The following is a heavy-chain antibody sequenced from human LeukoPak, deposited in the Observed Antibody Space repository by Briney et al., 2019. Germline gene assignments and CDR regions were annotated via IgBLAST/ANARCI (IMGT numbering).Heavy chain of an antibody. CDR2: IYYSGST. D-gene: IGHD1-26*01. CDR3: AKPISGSYKDAFDI. CDR1: GGSISSYY. V-gene: IGHV4-59*01. Sequence: PSETLSLTCTVSGGSISSYYWSWIRQPPGKGLEWIGYIYYSGSTNYNPSLKSRITISVDTSKNQFSLKLSSVTAADTAVYYCAKPISGSYKDAFDIWGQGTMVTVSS. J-gene: IGHJ3*02.